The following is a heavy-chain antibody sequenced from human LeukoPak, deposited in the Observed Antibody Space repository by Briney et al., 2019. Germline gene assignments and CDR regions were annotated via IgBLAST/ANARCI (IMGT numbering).Heavy chain of an antibody. CDR2: IWYDGSNK. V-gene: IGHV3-33*06. J-gene: IGHJ4*02. Sequence: GGSLRLSCAASGFTFSSYGMHWVRQAPGKGREWVAVIWYDGSNKYYADSVKGRFTISRDNSKSTLYLQMNSLRAEDTAVYYCAKDLVRGATLRGGAIGYWGQGTLVTVSS. CDR1: GFTFSSYG. D-gene: IGHD2-21*01. CDR3: AKDLVRGATLRGGAIGY.